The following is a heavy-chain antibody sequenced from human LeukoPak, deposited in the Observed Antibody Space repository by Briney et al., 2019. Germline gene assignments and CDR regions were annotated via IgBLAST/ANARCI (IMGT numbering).Heavy chain of an antibody. CDR3: ARDRDVEWLQLGWYFDP. CDR2: ISSSGSTI. CDR1: GFTFSSYA. J-gene: IGHJ2*01. Sequence: GGSLRLSCAASGFTFSSYAMHWVRQAPGKGLEWVSYISSSGSTIYYADSVKGRFTISRDNAKNSLYLQMNSLRAEDTAVYYCARDRDVEWLQLGWYFDPWGRGTLVTVSS. D-gene: IGHD5-24*01. V-gene: IGHV3-48*04.